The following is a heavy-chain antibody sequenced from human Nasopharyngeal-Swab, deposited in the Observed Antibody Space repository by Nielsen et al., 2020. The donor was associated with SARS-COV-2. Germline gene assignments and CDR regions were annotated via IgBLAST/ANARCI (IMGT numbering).Heavy chain of an antibody. CDR3: ARGRGITVTTPSPVFDY. CDR2: INHSGSI. Sequence: SETLSLTCAVYGGSFSGYYWSWIRQSSGKGLEWIGEINHSGSINYNLSLKRRVTISVETSKNQFSLKLSSVTAADTAVYYCARGRGITVTTPSPVFDYWGQGTLVTVSS. J-gene: IGHJ4*02. CDR1: GGSFSGYY. V-gene: IGHV4-34*01. D-gene: IGHD1-20*01.